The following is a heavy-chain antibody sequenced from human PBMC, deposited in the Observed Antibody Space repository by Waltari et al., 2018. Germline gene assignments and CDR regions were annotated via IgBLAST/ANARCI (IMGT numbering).Heavy chain of an antibody. CDR2: IYTSGST. Sequence: QVQLQESGPGLVKPSETLSLTCSVSGGSISSGSYYWTWIRQPAGKGLEWIGRIYTSGSTNYNPSPRSRLTISGDTSNNQFSLKLSSVTAADTAVYYCARDPPQLADAFDIWGQGTMVTVSS. CDR3: ARDPPQLADAFDI. D-gene: IGHD3-10*01. CDR1: GGSISSGSYY. V-gene: IGHV4-61*02. J-gene: IGHJ3*02.